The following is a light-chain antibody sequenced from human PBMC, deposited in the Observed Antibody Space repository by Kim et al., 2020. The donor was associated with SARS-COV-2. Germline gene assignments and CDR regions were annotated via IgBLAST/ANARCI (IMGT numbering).Light chain of an antibody. Sequence: LGRTVRITCQGDSLRKYYGAWYQQRPGQAPVLLIYNKNTRPSGISDRFSASTSGNTASLTITGAQAEDEADSYCNSRDNTADRLGVFGGGTQLTVL. CDR2: NKN. CDR1: SLRKYY. J-gene: IGLJ3*02. CDR3: NSRDNTADRLGV. V-gene: IGLV3-19*01.